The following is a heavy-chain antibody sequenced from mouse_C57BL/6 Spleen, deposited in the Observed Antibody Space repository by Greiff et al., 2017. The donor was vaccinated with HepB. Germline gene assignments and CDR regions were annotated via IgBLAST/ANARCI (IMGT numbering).Heavy chain of an antibody. CDR1: GFTFTDYY. CDR3: ARYKTVAYAMDY. CDR2: IRNKANGYTT. D-gene: IGHD4-1*01. J-gene: IGHJ4*01. Sequence: EVKVMESGGGLVQPGGSLSLSCAASGFTFTDYYMSWVRQPPGKALEWLGFIRNKANGYTTEYSASVKGRFTISRDNSQSILYLQMNALRAEDSATYYCARYKTVAYAMDYWGQGTSVTVSS. V-gene: IGHV7-3*01.